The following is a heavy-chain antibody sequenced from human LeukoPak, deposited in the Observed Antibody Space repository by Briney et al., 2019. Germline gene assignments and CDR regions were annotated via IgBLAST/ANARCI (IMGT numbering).Heavy chain of an antibody. Sequence: GGSLRLSCAAPGFTFSSYGMSWVRQAPGKGLEWVSAISGSGGSTYYADSVKGRFTISRDNAKNSLYLQMNSLRAEDTALYYCARQPLDYSNQLDYWGQGTLVTVSS. V-gene: IGHV3-23*01. D-gene: IGHD4-11*01. CDR2: ISGSGGST. J-gene: IGHJ4*02. CDR3: ARQPLDYSNQLDY. CDR1: GFTFSSYG.